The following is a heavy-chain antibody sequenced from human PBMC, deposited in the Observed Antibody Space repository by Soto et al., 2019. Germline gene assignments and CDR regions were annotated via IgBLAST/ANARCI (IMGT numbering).Heavy chain of an antibody. J-gene: IGHJ4*02. CDR1: CGSINSNTYY. Sequence: PSETLSLTCTVSCGSINSNTYYWGWIRQPPGKGLEWIGSIYYSGSTYYNPSLKSRVTISVDKSKNQFSLKLSSVTAADTAVYLCARGVVGTTAPDYSGQGTLVTLSS. CDR2: IYYSGST. D-gene: IGHD1-26*01. CDR3: ARGVVGTTAPDY. V-gene: IGHV4-39*01.